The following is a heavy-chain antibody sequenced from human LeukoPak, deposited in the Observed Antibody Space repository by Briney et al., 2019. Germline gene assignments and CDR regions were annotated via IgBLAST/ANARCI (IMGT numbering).Heavy chain of an antibody. CDR3: ARGVPYASWSGPHYSDY. J-gene: IGHJ4*02. CDR2: ISDSGGNT. D-gene: IGHD3-3*01. CDR1: GFTFRTFA. V-gene: IGHV3-23*01. Sequence: PGGSLRLSCAASGFTFRTFAMTWVRQAPGQGLEWVSSISDSGGNTYYADSVKGRFTISRDNSKNTLYLQMNSLRAEDTAVYYCARGVPYASWSGPHYSDYWGQGTLVTVSS.